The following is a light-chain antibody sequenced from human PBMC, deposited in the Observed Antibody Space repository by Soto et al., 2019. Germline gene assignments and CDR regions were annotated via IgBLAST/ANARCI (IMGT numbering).Light chain of an antibody. CDR1: NSNVGRNY. V-gene: IGLV1-47*02. CDR3: AAWDDSLSGVI. CDR2: SNS. J-gene: IGLJ2*01. Sequence: QAVVTQPPSASGTPGQRVTFSCSGANSNVGRNYVTWYQQLPGTAPKILIHSNSQRPSGVPDRFSASKSGASASLAISGLRPEDEADYFCAAWDDSLSGVIVCGGTKLTVL.